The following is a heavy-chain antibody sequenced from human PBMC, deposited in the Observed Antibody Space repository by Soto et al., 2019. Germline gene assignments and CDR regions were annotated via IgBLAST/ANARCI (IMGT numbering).Heavy chain of an antibody. CDR3: ARGGLGYCTSSTCYPFDY. D-gene: IGHD2-2*01. V-gene: IGHV4-34*01. J-gene: IGHJ4*02. CDR1: GGSLSDYY. Sequence: SETLSLTCAVSGGSLSDYYWSWIRQPPGKGLEWIGEISHSGNTNYNPSLKSRALISVDASKNQFSLRLSSVTAADTAVYYCARGGLGYCTSSTCYPFDYWGQRTLVTVYS. CDR2: ISHSGNT.